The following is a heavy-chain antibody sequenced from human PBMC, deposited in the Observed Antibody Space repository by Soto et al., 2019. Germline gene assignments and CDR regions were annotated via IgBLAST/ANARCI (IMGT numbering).Heavy chain of an antibody. CDR3: ARQPGYYYGMDV. V-gene: IGHV4-31*03. CDR2: IYYSGST. CDR1: GGSISSGGYY. J-gene: IGHJ6*02. Sequence: SETLSLTCTVSGGSISSGGYYWSWIRQHPGKGLEWIGYIYYSGSTYYNPSLKSRVTISVDTSKNQFSLELSSVTAADTAVYYCARQPGYYYGMDVWGQGTTVTVSS.